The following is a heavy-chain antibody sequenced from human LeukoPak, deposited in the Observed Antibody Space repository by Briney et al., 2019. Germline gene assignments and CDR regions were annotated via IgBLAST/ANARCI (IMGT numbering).Heavy chain of an antibody. CDR3: VRDRMDTASYAFDI. J-gene: IGHJ3*02. Sequence: PGGSLRLSCAASGFTFSSSYMTWVRQAPGKGLEWVSTISSSSTYIYQADSVKGRFTISRDNAKNSLSLQMNSLRAEDTAVYYCVRDRMDTASYAFDIWGQGTVVTVSS. D-gene: IGHD5-18*01. CDR1: GFTFSSSY. CDR2: ISSSSTYI. V-gene: IGHV3-21*01.